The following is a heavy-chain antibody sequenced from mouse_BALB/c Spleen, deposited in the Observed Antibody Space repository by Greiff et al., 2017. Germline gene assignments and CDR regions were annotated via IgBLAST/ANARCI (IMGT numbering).Heavy chain of an antibody. Sequence: EVKLMESGGGLVKPGGSLKLSCAASGFTFSSYAMSWVRQSPEKRLEWVAEISSGGSYTYYPDTVTGRFTISRDNAKNTLYLEMSSLRSEDTAMYYCARGLRLRRYFDYWGQGTTLTVSS. V-gene: IGHV5-9-4*01. J-gene: IGHJ2*01. D-gene: IGHD1-2*01. CDR2: ISSGGSYT. CDR3: ARGLRLRRYFDY. CDR1: GFTFSSYA.